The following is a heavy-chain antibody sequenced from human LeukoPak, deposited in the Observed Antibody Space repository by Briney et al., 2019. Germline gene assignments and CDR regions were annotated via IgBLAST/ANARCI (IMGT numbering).Heavy chain of an antibody. D-gene: IGHD2-15*01. CDR2: IREDGSER. CDR3: ARVAVVVAATRGNPNKNWFDP. V-gene: IGHV3-7*01. Sequence: PGGSLRLSCEGSAFIFSGHWMNWVRQTPGKGLEWVASIREDGSERQYVDSVKGRFSISRDNTKGSLFLQLNSLRAEDTAVYYCARVAVVVAATRGNPNKNWFDPWGQGTLVTVSS. J-gene: IGHJ5*02. CDR1: AFIFSGHW.